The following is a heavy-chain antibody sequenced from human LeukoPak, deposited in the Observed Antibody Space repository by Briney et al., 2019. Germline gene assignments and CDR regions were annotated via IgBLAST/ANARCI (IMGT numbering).Heavy chain of an antibody. CDR3: ARDRVVPAARGDGMDV. D-gene: IGHD2-2*01. V-gene: IGHV1-2*02. J-gene: IGHJ6*02. Sequence: ASVKVSCEASGYTFTGYYMHWVRQAPGQGLEWMGWINPNSGDTNYAQKFQGRVTMTRDTSISTAYMELSRLRSDDTAVYYCARDRVVPAARGDGMDVWGQGTTVTVSS. CDR1: GYTFTGYY. CDR2: INPNSGDT.